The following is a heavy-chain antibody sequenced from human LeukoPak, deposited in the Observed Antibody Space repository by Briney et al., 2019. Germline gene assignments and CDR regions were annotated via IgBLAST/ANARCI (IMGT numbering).Heavy chain of an antibody. CDR3: AEADRVVPAAFYY. V-gene: IGHV4-59*01. CDR2: IYYSGST. J-gene: IGHJ4*02. Sequence: PSETLSLTCTVSGGSISSYYWSWIRQPPGKGLEWIGYIYYSGSTNYNPSLKSRVTISVDTSKNQFSLKLSSVTAADTAVYYCAEADRVVPAAFYYWGQGTLVTVSS. D-gene: IGHD2-2*01. CDR1: GGSISSYY.